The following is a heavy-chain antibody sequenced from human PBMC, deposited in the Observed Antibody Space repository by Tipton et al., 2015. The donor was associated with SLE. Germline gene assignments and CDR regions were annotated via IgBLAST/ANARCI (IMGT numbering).Heavy chain of an antibody. Sequence: GLVKPSGTLSLTCTVSGGSISSGNYYWTWIRQPAGKGLEWIGRIYTSGSTNYNPSLKSRVTISVDTSKNQFSLKLSSVTTADTAVYCCARAVGAIAARPFFDYWGQGTLVTVSS. D-gene: IGHD6-6*01. CDR1: GGSISSGNYY. CDR2: IYTSGST. J-gene: IGHJ4*02. CDR3: ARAVGAIAARPFFDY. V-gene: IGHV4-61*02.